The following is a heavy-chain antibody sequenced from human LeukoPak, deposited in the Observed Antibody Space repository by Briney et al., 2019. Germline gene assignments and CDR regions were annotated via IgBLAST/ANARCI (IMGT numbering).Heavy chain of an antibody. CDR2: IHHSGST. D-gene: IGHD3-9*01. V-gene: IGHV4-34*01. CDR3: ARAAGNDIPDY. Sequence: PSETLSLTCAVYGGSFSNYYWSWIRQPPGKGLEWIGEIHHSGSTNYNPSLMSRVTISVDTSKNHFSLELNSVTAADTAVYYCARAAGNDIPDYWGQGTLVTVSS. CDR1: GGSFSNYY. J-gene: IGHJ4*02.